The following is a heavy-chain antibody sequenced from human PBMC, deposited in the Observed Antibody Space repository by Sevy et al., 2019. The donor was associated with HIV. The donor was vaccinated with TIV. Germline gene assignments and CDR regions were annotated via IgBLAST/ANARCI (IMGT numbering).Heavy chain of an antibody. CDR1: GFTFSSYA. CDR3: ARKYDSSGYFDY. CDR2: ISGIGGSGDKT. J-gene: IGHJ4*02. D-gene: IGHD3-22*01. Sequence: GGSLRLSCAASGFTFSSYAMNWVRQAPGKGLEWVSGISGIGGSGDKTNYADSVKGRFTISRDDSKNSLYLQLNSLRAEDTAIYYCARKYDSSGYFDYWGQGTLVTVSS. V-gene: IGHV3-23*01.